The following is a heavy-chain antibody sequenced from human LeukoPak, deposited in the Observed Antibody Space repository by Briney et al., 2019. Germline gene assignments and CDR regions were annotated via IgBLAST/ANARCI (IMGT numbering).Heavy chain of an antibody. Sequence: SETLSLTCTVSGPPISSSSYYWGWIRRPPGKGLEWIGSIDHRDSGSTYYNPSLKSRVTISVDTSKSQFSLKLSSLTAADTAVYYCARDVGSANTRYNWFDPRGQGTLVTVSS. J-gene: IGHJ5*02. CDR3: ARDVGSANTRYNWFDP. CDR2: IDHRDSGST. V-gene: IGHV4-39*07. D-gene: IGHD2-2*01. CDR1: GPPISSSSYY.